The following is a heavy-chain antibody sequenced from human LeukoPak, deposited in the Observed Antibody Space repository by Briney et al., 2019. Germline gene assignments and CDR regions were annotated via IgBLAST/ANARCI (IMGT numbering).Heavy chain of an antibody. J-gene: IGHJ3*01. D-gene: IGHD3-22*01. Sequence: SETLSLTCTVSGGSFTTHHWSWIRQPPGKGLEWIGYISYIGSTNYNPSLKSRVTISIDTSKNEVSLMLTSVTAADTAVYYCARDSISMNAFDAWGQGTMVTVSS. CDR1: GGSFTTHH. CDR2: ISYIGST. V-gene: IGHV4-59*11. CDR3: ARDSISMNAFDA.